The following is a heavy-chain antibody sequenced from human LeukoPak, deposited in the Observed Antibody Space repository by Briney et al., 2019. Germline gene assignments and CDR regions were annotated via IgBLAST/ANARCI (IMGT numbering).Heavy chain of an antibody. CDR2: INHSGST. CDR1: GGSFSGYY. CDR3: ARGRGTMIVVVISNWFDP. D-gene: IGHD3-22*01. J-gene: IGHJ5*02. V-gene: IGHV4-34*01. Sequence: PSETLSLTCAVYGGSFSGYYWSWIRQPPGKGLEWIGEINHSGSTNYNPSLKSRVTISVDTSKNQFSLKLSSVTAADTAVYCCARGRGTMIVVVISNWFDPWGQGTLVTVSS.